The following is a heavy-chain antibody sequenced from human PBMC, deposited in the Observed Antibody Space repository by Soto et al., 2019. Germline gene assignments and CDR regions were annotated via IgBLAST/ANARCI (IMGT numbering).Heavy chain of an antibody. CDR3: AREVVPAALDYYYYGMDV. V-gene: IGHV1-2*04. Sequence: GASVKVSCKASGYTFTGYYMHWVRQAPGQGLEWMGWINPNSGGTNYAQKFQGWVTMTRDTSISTAYMELSRLRSDDTAVYYCAREVVPAALDYYYYGMDVWGQGTTVTVSS. CDR1: GYTFTGYY. D-gene: IGHD2-2*01. J-gene: IGHJ6*02. CDR2: INPNSGGT.